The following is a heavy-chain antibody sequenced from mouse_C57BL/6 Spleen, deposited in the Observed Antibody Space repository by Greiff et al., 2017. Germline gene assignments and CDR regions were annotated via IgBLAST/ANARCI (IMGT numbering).Heavy chain of an antibody. Sequence: QVQLQQSGPGLVQPSPSLSITCPVSGFSLTSYGVHWVRQSPGKGLEWLGVIWRGGSTDYNAAFMSRLSITKDNSKSQVFFKMNSLQADDTAIYYCAKRAPYSNYGPGAMDYWGQGTSVTVSS. CDR2: IWRGGST. V-gene: IGHV2-5*01. CDR3: AKRAPYSNYGPGAMDY. D-gene: IGHD2-5*01. CDR1: GFSLTSYG. J-gene: IGHJ4*01.